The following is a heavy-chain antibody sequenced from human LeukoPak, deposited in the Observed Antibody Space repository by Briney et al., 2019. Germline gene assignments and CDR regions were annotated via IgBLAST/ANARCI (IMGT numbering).Heavy chain of an antibody. D-gene: IGHD4-17*01. Sequence: PGGSLRLSCAASGFTFSSYDMTWVRQVPGKGLQWVSSISSTSSYIYYADSVKGRFTISRDNAKNSLYLQTHSLRAEDAAVYYCARDPAHNYGDYGYFDSWGQGTLVTVSS. CDR3: ARDPAHNYGDYGYFDS. CDR1: GFTFSSYD. V-gene: IGHV3-21*01. J-gene: IGHJ4*02. CDR2: ISSTSSYI.